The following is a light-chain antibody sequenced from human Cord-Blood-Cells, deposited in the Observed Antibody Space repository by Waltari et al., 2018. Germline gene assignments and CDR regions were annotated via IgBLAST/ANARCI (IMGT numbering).Light chain of an antibody. CDR1: QDISNY. V-gene: IGKV1-33*01. CDR3: QQYDNLPYT. Sequence: DIQMPQSPSPLPASVGDRVTITLQPSQDISNYLNWYQQKPGKAPKLLIYYASNLETGVPSRFSGSGSGTDFTFTISSLQPEDIATYYCQQYDNLPYTFGQGTKLEIK. CDR2: YAS. J-gene: IGKJ2*01.